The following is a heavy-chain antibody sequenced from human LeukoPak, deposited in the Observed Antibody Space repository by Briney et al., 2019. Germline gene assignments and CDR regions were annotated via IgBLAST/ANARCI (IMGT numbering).Heavy chain of an antibody. CDR2: ISTSGGGT. CDR3: ARTRGCYMYFGR. V-gene: IGHV3-23*01. CDR1: GFTFGVYA. Sequence: PGGSLRLSYTASGFTFGVYAMSWVRQAPGKGLEWVSTISTSGGGTFYADSVKGRFTISRDNSKNTLYLQINSLRAEDTAVYYCARTRGCYMYFGRWGRGTLVTVSS. D-gene: IGHD2-15*01. J-gene: IGHJ2*01.